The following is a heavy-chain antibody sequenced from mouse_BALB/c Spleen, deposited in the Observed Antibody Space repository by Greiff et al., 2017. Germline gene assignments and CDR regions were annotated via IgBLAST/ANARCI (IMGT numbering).Heavy chain of an antibody. D-gene: IGHD1-1*01. CDR1: GYTFTSYW. Sequence: QVQLKESGAELAKPGASVKMSCKASGYTFTSYWMHWVKQRPGQGLEWIGYINPSTGYTEYNEKFKGKATLTADKSSNTAYMQLSSLTSEDSAVYFCASYYYGSSAWFAYWGQGTLVTVSA. CDR3: ASYYYGSSAWFAY. V-gene: IGHV1-7*01. J-gene: IGHJ3*01. CDR2: INPSTGYT.